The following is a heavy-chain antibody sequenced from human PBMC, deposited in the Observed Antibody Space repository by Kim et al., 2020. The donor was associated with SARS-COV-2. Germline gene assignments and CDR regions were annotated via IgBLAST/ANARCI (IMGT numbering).Heavy chain of an antibody. J-gene: IGHJ6*03. Sequence: SVKGRFDLSRDNAKNSLYLQMNSLRAEDTALYYCAKGIWGSGYYYYYYMDVWGKGTTVTVSS. V-gene: IGHV3-9*01. D-gene: IGHD3-16*01. CDR3: AKGIWGSGYYYYYYMDV.